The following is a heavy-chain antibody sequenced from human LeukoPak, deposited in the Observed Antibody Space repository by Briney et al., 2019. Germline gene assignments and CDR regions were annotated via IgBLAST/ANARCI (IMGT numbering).Heavy chain of an antibody. Sequence: KPGGSLGLSCAASGFTFSDYYMSWIRQAPGKGLEWASYISSSGSTIYYADSVKGRFTISRDNAKNSLYLQMNSLRAEDTAVYYCARESSTSLTVDYWGQGTLVTVSS. J-gene: IGHJ4*02. V-gene: IGHV3-11*04. D-gene: IGHD2-2*01. CDR2: ISSSGSTI. CDR1: GFTFSDYY. CDR3: ARESSTSLTVDY.